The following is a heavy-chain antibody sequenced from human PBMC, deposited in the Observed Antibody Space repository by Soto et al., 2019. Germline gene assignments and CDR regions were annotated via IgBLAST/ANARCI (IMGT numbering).Heavy chain of an antibody. CDR2: ISYDGSNK. Sequence: QVQLVESGGGVVQPGRSLRLSCAASGFTFSSYGMHWVRQAPGKGLEWVAVISYDGSNKYYADSVKGRFTISRDNSKNTLYLQMNSLRAEDTAVYYCAKDNGGNSHKYFQHWGQGTLVTVSS. J-gene: IGHJ1*01. V-gene: IGHV3-30*18. D-gene: IGHD2-21*02. CDR3: AKDNGGNSHKYFQH. CDR1: GFTFSSYG.